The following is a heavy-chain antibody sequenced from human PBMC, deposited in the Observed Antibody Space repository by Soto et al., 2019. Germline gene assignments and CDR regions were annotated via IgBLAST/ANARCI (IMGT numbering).Heavy chain of an antibody. Sequence: GSLRLSCAASGFTFSSYEMNWVRQAPGKGLEWVSYISSSGSTIYYADSVKGRFTISRDNAKNSLYLQMNSLRAEDTAVYYCARELAAHYFDYWGQGTLVTVSS. CDR3: ARELAAHYFDY. V-gene: IGHV3-48*03. J-gene: IGHJ4*02. CDR1: GFTFSSYE. D-gene: IGHD6-13*01. CDR2: ISSSGSTI.